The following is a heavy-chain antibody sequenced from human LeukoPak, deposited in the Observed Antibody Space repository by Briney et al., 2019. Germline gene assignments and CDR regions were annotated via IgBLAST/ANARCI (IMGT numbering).Heavy chain of an antibody. J-gene: IGHJ6*02. CDR2: IKQDGSEK. D-gene: IGHD3-22*01. CDR1: GFTFSNYW. CDR3: ARSETTYYYDSSVYFYYYYGMDV. V-gene: IGHV3-7*01. Sequence: PGGSLRLACAASGFTFSNYWMTWVRQAPGKGLGWLGNIKQDGSEKYYVDSVKGRFNISRDNAKNSLYLQMNSLRAEDTAVYYCARSETTYYYDSSVYFYYYYGMDVWGQGTTVTVSS.